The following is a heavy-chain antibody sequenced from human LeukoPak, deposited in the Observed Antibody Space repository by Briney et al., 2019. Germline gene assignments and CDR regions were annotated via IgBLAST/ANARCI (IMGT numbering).Heavy chain of an antibody. V-gene: IGHV3-11*04. CDR2: ISSSGSTI. CDR1: GFTFSDYY. J-gene: IGHJ6*03. Sequence: GGSLRLSCAASGFTFSDYYMSWIRQAPGKGLEWVSYISSSGSTIYYADSVKGRFTISRDNAKNSLYLQMSSLRAEDTAVYYCARVGDSSGYYYYYYYYYMDVWGKGTTVTVSS. D-gene: IGHD3-22*01. CDR3: ARVGDSSGYYYYYYYYYMDV.